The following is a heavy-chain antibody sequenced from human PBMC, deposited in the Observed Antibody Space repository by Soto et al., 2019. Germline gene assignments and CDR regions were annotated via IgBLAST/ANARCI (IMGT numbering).Heavy chain of an antibody. CDR1: GGSISSGGYY. CDR3: ASQRANWYSSGWYAFDI. V-gene: IGHV4-31*03. CDR2: IYYSGST. J-gene: IGHJ3*02. D-gene: IGHD6-19*01. Sequence: LSLTCTVSGGSISSGGYYWSWIRQHPGKGLEWIGYIYYSGSTYYNPSLKSRVTISVDTSKNQFSLKLSSVTAADTAVYYCASQRANWYSSGWYAFDIWGQGTMVTVS.